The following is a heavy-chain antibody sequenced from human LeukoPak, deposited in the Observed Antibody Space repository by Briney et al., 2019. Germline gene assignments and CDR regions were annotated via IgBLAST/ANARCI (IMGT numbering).Heavy chain of an antibody. CDR3: ARSVGATGDFDY. CDR2: INPDGSRT. CDR1: GFTFSTYW. J-gene: IGHJ4*02. D-gene: IGHD1-26*01. V-gene: IGHV3-74*01. Sequence: GGSLRLSCAASGFTFSTYWMHWVRQAPGKGLVWVSRINPDGSRTDYADSVKGRFTISRDNAKNTLYLQMNSLRAEDTAVYYCARSVGATGDFDYWGQGTLVTVSS.